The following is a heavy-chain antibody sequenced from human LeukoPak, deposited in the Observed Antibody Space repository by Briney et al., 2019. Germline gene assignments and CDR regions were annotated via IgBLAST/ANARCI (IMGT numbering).Heavy chain of an antibody. CDR2: INHSRST. CDR3: ASFSAVEGY. D-gene: IGHD2-15*01. V-gene: IGHV4-34*01. CDR1: GGSFSGYY. J-gene: IGHJ4*02. Sequence: KPSETLSLTCAVYGGSFSGYYWSWIRQPPGKGLEWIGEINHSRSTNYNPSLKSRVTISVDTSKNQFSLKLSSVTAADTAVYYCASFSAVEGYWGQGTLVTVSS.